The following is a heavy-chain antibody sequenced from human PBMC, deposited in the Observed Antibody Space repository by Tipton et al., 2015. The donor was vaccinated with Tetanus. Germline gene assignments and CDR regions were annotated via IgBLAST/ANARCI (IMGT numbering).Heavy chain of an antibody. Sequence: TLSLTCAVYGGSFSGYYWTWVRQPPRKGLEWIGEISDSGSTNYSPSLKSRATISMDTSENQFSLKLTSVPAADTAVYYCSRYGGDSLWYFNLWGRGSLVTVSS. D-gene: IGHD4-23*01. CDR2: ISDSGST. CDR1: GGSFSGYY. CDR3: SRYGGDSLWYFNL. J-gene: IGHJ2*01. V-gene: IGHV4-34*01.